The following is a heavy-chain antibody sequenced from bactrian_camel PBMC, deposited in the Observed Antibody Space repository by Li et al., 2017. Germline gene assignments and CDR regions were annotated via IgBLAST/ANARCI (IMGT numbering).Heavy chain of an antibody. CDR1: GFTSLNHC. D-gene: IGHD5*01. V-gene: IGHV3S1*01. J-gene: IGHJ4*01. CDR2: IYTTDMRT. Sequence: QLVESGGGSEQTGGSLRLSCAGSGFTSLNHCMGWFRQAPGREREGVGAIYTTDMRTRYADSVKGRFTISRDNAKNTNTVYLQMDSLKAEDTAMYYCAPVRGWIRDVLDGAKYDCWGQGTQVTVS. CDR3: APVRGWIRDVLDGAKYDC.